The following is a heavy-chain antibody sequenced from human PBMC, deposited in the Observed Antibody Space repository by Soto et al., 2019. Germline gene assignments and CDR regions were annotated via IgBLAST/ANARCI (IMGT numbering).Heavy chain of an antibody. CDR3: ARHGPPAPQGFLDT. Sequence: ASETLSLTCRVSAGSISSSSYYWGWIRQPPGKGLEWIGSIYYSGSTYYNPSLRNRVTMSVDASKNQFSLKLSSVTAADTAVYYCARHGPPAPQGFLDTWGQGTLVTVSS. V-gene: IGHV4-39*01. CDR2: IYYSGST. CDR1: AGSISSSSYY. J-gene: IGHJ5*02. D-gene: IGHD3-3*01.